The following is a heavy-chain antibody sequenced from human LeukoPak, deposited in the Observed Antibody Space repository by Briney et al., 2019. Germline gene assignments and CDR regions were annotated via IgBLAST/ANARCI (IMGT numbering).Heavy chain of an antibody. CDR2: INHSGST. J-gene: IGHJ5*02. Sequence: SETLSLTCAVYGGSFSGYYWSWIRQPPGKGLEWIGEINHSGSTNYNPSLKSRVTISVDTSKNQFSLKLSSVTAADTAVYYCARVSRTNGYNRFDPWGQGTLVTVSS. CDR1: GGSFSGYY. V-gene: IGHV4-34*01. D-gene: IGHD2-8*01. CDR3: ARVSRTNGYNRFDP.